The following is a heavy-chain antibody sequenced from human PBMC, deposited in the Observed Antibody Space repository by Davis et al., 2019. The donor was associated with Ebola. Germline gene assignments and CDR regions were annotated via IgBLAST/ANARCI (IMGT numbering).Heavy chain of an antibody. CDR2: IKQDGSEK. Sequence: GESLKISCAASGFTFSSYWMSWVRQAPGKGLEWVANIKQDGSEKYYVDSVKGRFTISRDNAKNSLYLQMNSLRAEDTAVYYCARDRYSHFDYWGQGTLVTVSS. V-gene: IGHV3-7*01. CDR3: ARDRYSHFDY. J-gene: IGHJ4*02. D-gene: IGHD3-9*01. CDR1: GFTFSSYW.